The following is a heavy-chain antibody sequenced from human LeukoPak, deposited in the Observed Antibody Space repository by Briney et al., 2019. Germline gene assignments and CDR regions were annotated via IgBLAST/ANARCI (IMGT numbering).Heavy chain of an antibody. J-gene: IGHJ4*02. V-gene: IGHV1-18*01. CDR2: ISAYNGNT. CDR3: ARDPATYYDFWSGYYTGIGPDY. CDR1: GYTFTSYG. D-gene: IGHD3-3*01. Sequence: ASVKVSCKASGYTFTSYGISWVRQAPGQGLEWMGWISAYNGNTNYAQKLQGRVTMTTDTSTSTAYMELRSLRSDDTAVYYCARDPATYYDFWSGYYTGIGPDYWGQGTLVTVS.